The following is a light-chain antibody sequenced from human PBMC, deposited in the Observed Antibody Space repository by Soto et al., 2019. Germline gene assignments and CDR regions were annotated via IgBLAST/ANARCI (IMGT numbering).Light chain of an antibody. J-gene: IGKJ5*01. CDR3: QQYGRSPIT. CDR1: QSVSSSY. CDR2: YTS. Sequence: EIVLTQSPATLSLSPGERATLSCRASQSVSSSYVAWYHHKPGLAPRRLIDYTSSRVTGIPDRLSGSKSGTNFPLTIRSMEPEDIGMYYCQQYGRSPITFGQGTRLEI. V-gene: IGKV3D-20*01.